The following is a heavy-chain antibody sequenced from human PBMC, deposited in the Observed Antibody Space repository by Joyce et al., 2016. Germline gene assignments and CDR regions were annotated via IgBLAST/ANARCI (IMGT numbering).Heavy chain of an antibody. CDR3: AKDGCSSTSCYSFYYYYMDV. J-gene: IGHJ6*03. CDR1: GFIFSAYG. CDR2: ISFDGNNR. D-gene: IGHD2-2*02. Sequence: QVQLVESGGGVVHPGRSLRVSCTASGFIFSAYGMHWVRQAPGKGLEWVAIISFDGNNRFYADAVKGLFTISRDNSKNTLYLQMNSLRADDTAVYYCAKDGCSSTSCYSFYYYYMDVWGKGATVTVSS. V-gene: IGHV3-30*18.